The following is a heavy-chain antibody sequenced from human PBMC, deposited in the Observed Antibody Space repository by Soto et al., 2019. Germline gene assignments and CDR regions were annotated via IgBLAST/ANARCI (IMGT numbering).Heavy chain of an antibody. CDR2: IIPIFGTA. J-gene: IGHJ4*02. V-gene: IGHV1-69*06. CDR1: GGTFSSYA. Sequence: QVQLVQSGAEVKKPGSSVKVSCKASGGTFSSYAISWVRQAPGQGLEWMAGIIPIFGTANYAQKFQGRVTITAVKSTSPGYMEMSRLSSAETSVYYCAWGWTVFDYWGQGTLVTVSS. CDR3: AWGWTVFDY. D-gene: IGHD3-16*01.